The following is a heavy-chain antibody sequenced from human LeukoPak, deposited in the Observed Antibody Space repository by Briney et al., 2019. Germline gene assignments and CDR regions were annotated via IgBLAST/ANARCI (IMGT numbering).Heavy chain of an antibody. V-gene: IGHV1-2*02. CDR2: ISPSSGGT. J-gene: IGHJ4*02. Sequence: ASVKVSCKASGYTFIGYYMHWVRQAPGQGLEWMGWISPSSGGTNYAQKFQGRVTMTRDTSISTAYMELSRLRSDDTAVYYCARDQYSSSWYDYWGQGTLVTVSS. D-gene: IGHD6-13*01. CDR3: ARDQYSSSWYDY. CDR1: GYTFIGYY.